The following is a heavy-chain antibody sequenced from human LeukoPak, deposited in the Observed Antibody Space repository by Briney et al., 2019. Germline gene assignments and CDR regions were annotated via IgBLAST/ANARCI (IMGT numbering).Heavy chain of an antibody. CDR3: AKDRRYYYNGMDV. CDR1: GLTFSSYG. Sequence: GGSLRLSCAASGLTFSSYGMHWVRQAPGKGLEWVAVISYDGSNKYYADSVKGRFTISRDNSKNTLYLQMNSLRAEDTAVYYCAKDRRYYYNGMDVWGQGTTVTVSS. CDR2: ISYDGSNK. J-gene: IGHJ6*02. V-gene: IGHV3-30*18.